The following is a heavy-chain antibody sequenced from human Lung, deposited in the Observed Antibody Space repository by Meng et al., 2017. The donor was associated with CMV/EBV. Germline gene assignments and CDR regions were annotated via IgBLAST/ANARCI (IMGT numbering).Heavy chain of an antibody. J-gene: IGHJ5*01. CDR3: AGLLPSGKYVHHWFDP. CDR1: GGVINVYY. D-gene: IGHD3-10*02. V-gene: IGHV4-59*12. Sequence: LXCAVSGGVINVYYWSWIRQSPGKGLEWVGSISYDGTTSYNPSLNSRVTISLDTSKSQFSLKLTSVTAADTALYYCAGLLPSGKYVHHWFDPWGQGXLVTVSS. CDR2: ISYDGTT.